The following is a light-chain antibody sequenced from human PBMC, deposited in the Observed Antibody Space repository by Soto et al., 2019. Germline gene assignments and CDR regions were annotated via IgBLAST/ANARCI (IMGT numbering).Light chain of an antibody. Sequence: QSALTQPASVSGSPGQSITISCTGTSSDIGGYNYVSWYQQHPGKAPKLMIYEVTNRPSGVSSRFSGSRFGNTASLTISGLQAEDEADYYCSSYTTTITLHWLFGGGTKLTVL. V-gene: IGLV2-14*01. CDR3: SSYTTTITLHWL. CDR2: EVT. J-gene: IGLJ3*02. CDR1: SSDIGGYNY.